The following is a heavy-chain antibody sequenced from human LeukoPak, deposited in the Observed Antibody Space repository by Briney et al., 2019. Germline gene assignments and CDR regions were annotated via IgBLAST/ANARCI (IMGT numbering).Heavy chain of an antibody. D-gene: IGHD2-15*01. CDR2: ISYDGSHK. V-gene: IGHV3-30*18. CDR3: AKDLRDSRFLPRRYCSSGSCYQGIDY. CDR1: GFTFSSYG. J-gene: IGHJ4*02. Sequence: PGGSLRLSCAASGFTFSSYGIHWVRQAPGKGLEWVAVISYDGSHKYYADSVKGRFTISRDNSKNTLYLQMNSLRAEDTAVYYCAKDLRDSRFLPRRYCSSGSCYQGIDYWGQGTLVTVSS.